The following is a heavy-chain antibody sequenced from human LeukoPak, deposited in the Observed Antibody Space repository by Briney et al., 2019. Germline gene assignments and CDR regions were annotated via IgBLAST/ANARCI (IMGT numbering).Heavy chain of an antibody. D-gene: IGHD6-19*01. V-gene: IGHV4-39*07. CDR2: IYYSGTS. CDR1: SGSITNGGYY. J-gene: IGHJ4*02. Sequence: PSETLSLTCTVSSGSITNGGYYWVWIRQPPGKGLEWIGSIYYSGTSYYNPSLTSRVSISVDTSNNQFSLKLTSVTAADTAVYYCARAVMVAVAGGRFDYWGKGTLVTVSS. CDR3: ARAVMVAVAGGRFDY.